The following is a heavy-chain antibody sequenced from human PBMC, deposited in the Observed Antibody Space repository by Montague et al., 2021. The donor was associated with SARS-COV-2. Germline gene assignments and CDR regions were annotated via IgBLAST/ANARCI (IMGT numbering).Heavy chain of an antibody. V-gene: IGHV4-4*02. D-gene: IGHD6-13*01. CDR3: ARAWQPLIHEGFGWFDP. Sequence: SETLSLTCTVSSDSFSSSDWWSWVRQPPGKGLDWIGEISHGGTTNYKSSLKSRVTMSIDTSKNQFSLKMSSVTAADTAVYYCARAWQPLIHEGFGWFDPWGQGTLVTVSS. CDR2: ISHGGTT. CDR1: SDSFSSSDW. J-gene: IGHJ5*02.